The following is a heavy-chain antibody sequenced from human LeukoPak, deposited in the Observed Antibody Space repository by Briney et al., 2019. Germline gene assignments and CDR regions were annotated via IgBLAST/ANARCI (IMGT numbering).Heavy chain of an antibody. CDR3: ARPLGIAAATGWFDP. Sequence: SETLSLTCTVSGGSISSSSYYWGWIRQPPGKGLEWIGSIYYSGSTYYNPSLKSRVTISVDTSKNQFSLKLSSVTAADTAVYYCARPLGIAAATGWFDPWGQGTLVTVSS. CDR2: IYYSGST. V-gene: IGHV4-39*01. J-gene: IGHJ5*02. CDR1: GGSISSSSYY. D-gene: IGHD6-13*01.